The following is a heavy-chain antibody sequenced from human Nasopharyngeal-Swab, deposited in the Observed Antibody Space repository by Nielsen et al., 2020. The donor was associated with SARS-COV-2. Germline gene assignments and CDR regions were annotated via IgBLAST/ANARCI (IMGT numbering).Heavy chain of an antibody. Sequence: GGSLRLSCTTSGFNFNTYGMHWVRQAPGKGLEWVADIWYDGSYKHYAESVKGRFTIYRDNSKNTVYLQMNGLRAEDTAVYYCARDQTYEWTRAKWLDPWGQGTLVTVSS. CDR2: IWYDGSYK. CDR1: GFNFNTYG. V-gene: IGHV3-33*01. J-gene: IGHJ5*01. CDR3: ARDQTYEWTRAKWLDP. D-gene: IGHD2-8*01.